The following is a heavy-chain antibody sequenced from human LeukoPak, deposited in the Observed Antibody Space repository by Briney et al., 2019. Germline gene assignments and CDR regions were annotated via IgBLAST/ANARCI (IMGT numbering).Heavy chain of an antibody. CDR3: VRRRGTGWYSVDY. J-gene: IGHJ4*02. CDR2: IYPGDSDT. D-gene: IGHD6-19*01. CDR1: DYNFATYW. V-gene: IGHV5-51*01. Sequence: GESPEISCEGSDYNFATYWIGWVRQMPGKGLEWMGSIYPGDSDTRYSPSFQGQVTISVDKSISTAYLQWSSLKASDTAIYYCVRRRGTGWYSVDYWGQGTLVTVSS.